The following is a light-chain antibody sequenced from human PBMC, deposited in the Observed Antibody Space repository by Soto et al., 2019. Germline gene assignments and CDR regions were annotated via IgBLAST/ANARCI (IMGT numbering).Light chain of an antibody. J-gene: IGKJ1*01. CDR1: QDISTS. CDR3: QQYHSSPPT. Sequence: AIRMTQSPSSFSASTGDRVTITCRASQDISTSLAWYRQSPGKAPKFLIYGASTLQIGVPSRFGGGGSGTDFTLTISSLQSEDFATYYCQQYHSSPPTFGQGTKVEI. CDR2: GAS. V-gene: IGKV1-8*01.